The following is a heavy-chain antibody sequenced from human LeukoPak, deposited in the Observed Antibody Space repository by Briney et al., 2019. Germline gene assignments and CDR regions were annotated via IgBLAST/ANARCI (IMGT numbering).Heavy chain of an antibody. V-gene: IGHV4-34*01. CDR2: INHSGST. D-gene: IGHD1-26*01. Sequence: SETLSLTCTVSGGSISSYYWSWIRQPPGKGLEWIGEINHSGSTNYNPSLKSRVTISVDTSKNQFSLKLSSVTAADTAVYYCARLPSVGATTSWVPNHAFDIWGQGTMVTVSS. CDR3: ARLPSVGATTSWVPNHAFDI. CDR1: GGSISSYY. J-gene: IGHJ3*02.